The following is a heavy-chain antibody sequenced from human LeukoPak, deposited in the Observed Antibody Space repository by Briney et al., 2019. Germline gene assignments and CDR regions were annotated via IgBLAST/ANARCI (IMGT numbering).Heavy chain of an antibody. J-gene: IGHJ4*02. Sequence: GGSLRLSCAASGFTFSSYSMNWVRQAPGKGLEWVSSISSSSSYIYYADSVKGRFTISRDNAKNSPYLQMNSLRAEDTAVYYCARDFPSSGWYGSSYYFDYWGQGTLVTVSS. CDR2: ISSSSSYI. CDR1: GFTFSSYS. CDR3: ARDFPSSGWYGSSYYFDY. D-gene: IGHD6-19*01. V-gene: IGHV3-21*01.